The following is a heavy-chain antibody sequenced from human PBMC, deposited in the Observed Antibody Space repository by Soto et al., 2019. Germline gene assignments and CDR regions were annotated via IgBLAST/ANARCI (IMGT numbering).Heavy chain of an antibody. Sequence: QVQLVQSGAEVKKPGSSVKVSCKASGGTFSSYAISWVRQAPGQGLEWMGGIIPIFGTANYAQKFQGRVTITADKSTSTAYMELSSMRSEETAVYYCAREKTCGGDCYPLEYWGQGTLVTVSS. V-gene: IGHV1-69*06. CDR3: AREKTCGGDCYPLEY. J-gene: IGHJ4*02. D-gene: IGHD2-21*02. CDR2: IIPIFGTA. CDR1: GGTFSSYA.